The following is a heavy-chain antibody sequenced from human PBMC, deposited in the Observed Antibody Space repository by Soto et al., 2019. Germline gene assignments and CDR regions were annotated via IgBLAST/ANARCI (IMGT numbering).Heavy chain of an antibody. Sequence: QVQLAESGGGVVQPERSLRLSCVASGFTFSSYGMHWVRQTPGRGLEWVAVIWLDGSKKYYADSVKGRFTISRDNSKNRLDLQMNSLRAEDTAMYYCARDLIVEAPAAIQYYYRYGLDVWGQGTTVTVSS. CDR2: IWLDGSKK. D-gene: IGHD2-2*01. V-gene: IGHV3-33*01. J-gene: IGHJ6*02. CDR1: GFTFSSYG. CDR3: ARDLIVEAPAAIQYYYRYGLDV.